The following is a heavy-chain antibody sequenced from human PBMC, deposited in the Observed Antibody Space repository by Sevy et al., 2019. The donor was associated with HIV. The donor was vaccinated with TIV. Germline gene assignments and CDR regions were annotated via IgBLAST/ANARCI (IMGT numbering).Heavy chain of an antibody. J-gene: IGHJ5*02. CDR2: ISSSGTST. Sequence: GGSLRLSCAASGFAFNIYAMTWVGQAPGKGLKWVSTISSSGTSTYYADSVKGRFTISRDNSKNTLYLQMNSLRAEDTAIYFCAKDHDNNWFDPWGQGTLVTVSS. D-gene: IGHD3-9*01. CDR3: AKDHDNNWFDP. V-gene: IGHV3-23*01. CDR1: GFAFNIYA.